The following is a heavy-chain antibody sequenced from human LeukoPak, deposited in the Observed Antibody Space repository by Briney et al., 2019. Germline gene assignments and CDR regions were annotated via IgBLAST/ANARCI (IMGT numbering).Heavy chain of an antibody. V-gene: IGHV3-30*02. Sequence: GGSLRLSCAASGFTFSSYGMHWVRQAPGKGLEWVAFIRYDGSNKYYADSVKGRFTISRDNSKNTLYLQMNSLRAEDTAVYYCAKDPYTMVRGVVDYWGQGTLVTVSS. D-gene: IGHD3-10*01. CDR1: GFTFSSYG. J-gene: IGHJ4*02. CDR2: IRYDGSNK. CDR3: AKDPYTMVRGVVDY.